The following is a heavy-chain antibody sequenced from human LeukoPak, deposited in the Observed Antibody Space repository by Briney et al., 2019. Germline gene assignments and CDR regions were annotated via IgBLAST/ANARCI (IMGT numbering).Heavy chain of an antibody. CDR3: ARSGRYCGGDCYPHFDY. CDR2: INPNSGGT. D-gene: IGHD2-21*02. Sequence: ASVKVSCKASGYTFTGYYMHWVRQAPGQGLEWMGWINPNSGGTNYAQKFQGRVTMTRDTSISTAYMELRSLKSDDTAVYYCARSGRYCGGDCYPHFDYWGQGTLVTVSS. CDR1: GYTFTGYY. J-gene: IGHJ4*02. V-gene: IGHV1-2*02.